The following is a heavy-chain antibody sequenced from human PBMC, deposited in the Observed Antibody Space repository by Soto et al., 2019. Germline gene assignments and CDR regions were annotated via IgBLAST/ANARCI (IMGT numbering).Heavy chain of an antibody. D-gene: IGHD4-17*01. CDR2: IVVGSGNT. J-gene: IGHJ4*02. CDR1: GFTFTSSA. CDR3: AAGSTTVTTFDY. V-gene: IGHV1-58*01. Sequence: QMQLVQSGPEVKKPGTSVKVSCKASGFTFTSSAVQWVRQARGQRLEWIGWIVVGSGNTNYAQEFQERVTITRDMSTSTAYMELSSLRSEDTAVYYCAAGSTTVTTFDYWGQGTLVTVSS.